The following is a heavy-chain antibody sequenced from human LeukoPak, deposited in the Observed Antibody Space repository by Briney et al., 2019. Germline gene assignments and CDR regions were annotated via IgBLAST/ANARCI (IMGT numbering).Heavy chain of an antibody. CDR1: GGTFSSYA. V-gene: IGHV1-69*10. CDR2: IIPILDTT. CDR3: ARAIRGSKIASRYYFYYMDI. D-gene: IGHD3-10*01. Sequence: SVKVSCKASGGTFSSYAINWVRQAPGQGLEWMGGIIPILDTTNYAQNFQGRVTITADKSTNTAYMELSSLRSEDTAVYYCARAIRGSKIASRYYFYYMDIWGKGTTVTVSS. J-gene: IGHJ6*03.